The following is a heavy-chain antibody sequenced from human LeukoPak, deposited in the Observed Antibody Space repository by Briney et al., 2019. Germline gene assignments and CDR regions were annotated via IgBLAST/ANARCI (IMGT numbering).Heavy chain of an antibody. CDR2: ISSSGSTI. CDR1: GFTFSNYY. CDR3: ARLGSGWYAYFDY. D-gene: IGHD6-19*01. J-gene: IGHJ4*02. V-gene: IGHV3-11*04. Sequence: GGSLRLSCEASGFTFSNYYMSWIRQAPGKGLEWVSYISSSGSTIYYADSVKGRFTISRDNSKNTLYLQMNSLRAEDTAVYYCARLGSGWYAYFDYWGQGTLVTVSS.